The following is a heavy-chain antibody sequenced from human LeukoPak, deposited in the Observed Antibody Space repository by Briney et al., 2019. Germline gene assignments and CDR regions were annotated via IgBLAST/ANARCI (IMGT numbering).Heavy chain of an antibody. V-gene: IGHV3-23*01. CDR1: GFIFSNYA. J-gene: IGHJ4*02. CDR2: IGGRDSGT. D-gene: IGHD3-9*01. Sequence: PGGSLRLSCAASGFIFSNYAMSWVRQAPGKGLEWVSAIGGRDSGTYYADSVRGRFTVSRDDPKNTLYLQMNTLRAEDTAVYYCAKWGDYDILTGYYDSDYWGQETLVTVSS. CDR3: AKWGDYDILTGYYDSDY.